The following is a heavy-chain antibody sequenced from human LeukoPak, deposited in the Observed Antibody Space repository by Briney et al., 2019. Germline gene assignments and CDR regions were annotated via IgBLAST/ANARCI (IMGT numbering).Heavy chain of an antibody. Sequence: ASVKVSCKASGYTFTVNSLHWVRHVPGQGLEWMGWINPNSAGTNYAQKFQGRVTMTRDTSISTAYMAVSGLRSDDTGVYYCTRGPYLDYWGQGTLVTVSS. J-gene: IGHJ4*02. CDR3: TRGPYLDY. CDR1: GYTFTVNS. V-gene: IGHV1-2*02. CDR2: INPNSAGT.